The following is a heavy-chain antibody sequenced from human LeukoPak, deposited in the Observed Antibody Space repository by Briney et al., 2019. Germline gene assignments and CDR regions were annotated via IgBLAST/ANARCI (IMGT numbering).Heavy chain of an antibody. CDR1: GFTFSSYA. Sequence: GGSLRLSCAASGFTFSSYAMSWVRQAPGKGLDWVSAISGSGGSTYYADSVKGRFTISRDNSKNTLYLQMNSLRAEDTAVYYCAKFLPTHIVVANYYFDYWGQGTLVTVSS. CDR2: ISGSGGST. CDR3: AKFLPTHIVVANYYFDY. D-gene: IGHD2-21*01. V-gene: IGHV3-23*01. J-gene: IGHJ4*02.